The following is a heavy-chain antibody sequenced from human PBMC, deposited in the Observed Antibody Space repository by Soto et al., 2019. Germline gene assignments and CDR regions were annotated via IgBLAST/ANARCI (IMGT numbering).Heavy chain of an antibody. CDR3: SRGPGRYCSGGSCFSGAFDI. CDR1: GGTFSSYA. J-gene: IGHJ3*02. D-gene: IGHD2-15*01. Sequence: QVQLVQSGAEVKKPGSSVKVSCKASGGTFSSYAISWVRQAPGQGLEWMGGMIPIFGTANYAQKFQGRDTITANESTRSAYMVLSSLRSEDTAVYYFSRGPGRYCSGGSCFSGAFDIWGQGTMVTVSS. V-gene: IGHV1-69*01. CDR2: MIPIFGTA.